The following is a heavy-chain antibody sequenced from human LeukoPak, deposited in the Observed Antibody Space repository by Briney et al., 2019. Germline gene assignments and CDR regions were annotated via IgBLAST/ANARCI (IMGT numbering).Heavy chain of an antibody. CDR1: GGSFSGYY. V-gene: IGHV4-34*01. CDR3: ARSLFPYYYDSSAYFPFDY. D-gene: IGHD3-22*01. CDR2: INHSGST. Sequence: KPSETLSLTCAVYGGSFSGYYWSWIRQPPGKGLEWIGEINHSGSTNYNPSLKSRVTISVDTSKNQFSLRLTSVTAADTAVYYCARSLFPYYYDSSAYFPFDYWGQGTLVTVSS. J-gene: IGHJ4*02.